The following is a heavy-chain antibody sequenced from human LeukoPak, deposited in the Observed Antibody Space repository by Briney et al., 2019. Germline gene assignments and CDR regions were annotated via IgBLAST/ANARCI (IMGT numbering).Heavy chain of an antibody. V-gene: IGHV4-61*02. Sequence: SETLSLTCTVSGGSISSGSYYWSWIRQPAGKGLEWIGRIYTSGSTNYNPSLKSRVTISVDASKNQFSLKLSSVTAADTAVYYCARTRSSPRSIWFGEFQEGYFDYWGQGTLVTVSS. J-gene: IGHJ4*02. CDR1: GGSISSGSYY. CDR3: ARTRSSPRSIWFGEFQEGYFDY. CDR2: IYTSGST. D-gene: IGHD3-10*01.